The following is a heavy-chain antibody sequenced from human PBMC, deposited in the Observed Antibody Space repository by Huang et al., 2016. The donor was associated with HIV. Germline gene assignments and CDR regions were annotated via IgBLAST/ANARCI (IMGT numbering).Heavy chain of an antibody. V-gene: IGHV3-7*01. CDR1: GFPFSNHW. CDR3: ARGPVPTVY. Sequence: EVLLVESGGGLVQPGGSLRLSCVGSGFPFSNHWMTWVRQGPGKGLEWVASIKEDESKINYVDSVMGRFTISRDNAKNSVYLQMNSLREEDTALYFCARGPVPTVYWGQGTLVSVSS. J-gene: IGHJ4*02. CDR2: IKEDESKI. D-gene: IGHD4-17*01.